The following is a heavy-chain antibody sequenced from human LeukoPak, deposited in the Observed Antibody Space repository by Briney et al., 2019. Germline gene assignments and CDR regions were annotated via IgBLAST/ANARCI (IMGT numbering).Heavy chain of an antibody. J-gene: IGHJ5*02. Sequence: SVKVSCKASGGTFSSYAISWVRLAPGQGLEWMGGIIPIFGTANYAQKFQGRVTITTDESTSTAYMELSSLRSEDTAVYYCARTSSIAARNWFDPWGQGTLVTVSS. CDR1: GGTFSSYA. V-gene: IGHV1-69*05. D-gene: IGHD6-6*01. CDR2: IIPIFGTA. CDR3: ARTSSIAARNWFDP.